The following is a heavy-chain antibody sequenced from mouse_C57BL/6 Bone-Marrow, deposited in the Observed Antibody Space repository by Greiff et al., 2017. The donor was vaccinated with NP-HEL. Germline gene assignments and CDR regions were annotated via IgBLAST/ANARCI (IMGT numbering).Heavy chain of an antibody. J-gene: IGHJ4*01. CDR2: IWSDGST. D-gene: IGHD2-14*01. CDR3: ARHRDYRGYYAMDY. V-gene: IGHV2-6-1*01. CDR1: GFSLTSYG. Sequence: VMLVESGPGLVAPSQRLSITCTVSGFSLTSYGVHWVRQPPGKGLEWLVVIWSDGSTTYNSALKSRLSISKDNSKSQVFLKMNSLQTDDTAMYYCARHRDYRGYYAMDYWGQGTSVTVSS.